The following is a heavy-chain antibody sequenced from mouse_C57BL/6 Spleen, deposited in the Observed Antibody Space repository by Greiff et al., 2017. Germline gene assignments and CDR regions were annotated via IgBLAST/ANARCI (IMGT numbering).Heavy chain of an antibody. D-gene: IGHD3-2*02. Sequence: QVQLQQPGAELVKPGASVKMSCKASGYTFTSYWIHWVKQRPGQGLEWIGDIYPGSGSTNYNEKFKSKATLTVDTSSSTAYMQLSSLTSEDSAVYDWSTLDPSQTAQDRDYWGQGTTLTVSS. CDR1: GYTFTSYW. CDR2: IYPGSGST. J-gene: IGHJ2*01. V-gene: IGHV1-55*01. CDR3: STLDPSQTAQDRDY.